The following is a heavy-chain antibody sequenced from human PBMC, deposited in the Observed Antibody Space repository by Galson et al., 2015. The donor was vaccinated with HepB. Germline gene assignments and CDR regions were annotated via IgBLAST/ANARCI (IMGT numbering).Heavy chain of an antibody. CDR2: IYYSGST. J-gene: IGHJ6*02. V-gene: IGHV4-31*03. Sequence: TLSLTCPVSGGSISSGGYYWSWIRQHPGKGLEWIGYIYYSGSTYYNPSLKSRVTISVDKSKNQFSLKLSALTASKTAVYYCARGVVPTGGYYYYYGMDVWGQGTTVTVSS. CDR3: ARGVVPTGGYYYYYGMDV. D-gene: IGHD2-15*01. CDR1: GGSISSGGYY.